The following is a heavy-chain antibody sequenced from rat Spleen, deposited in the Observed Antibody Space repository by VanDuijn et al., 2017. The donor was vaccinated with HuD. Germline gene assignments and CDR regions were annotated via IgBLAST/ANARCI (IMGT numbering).Heavy chain of an antibody. Sequence: EVQLAESGGGLVQPGRSLKLSCAASGFTFSDYYMAWVRQAPTKGLEWVATIIHDGSSTYYRDSVKGRFTISRDNAKSTLYLQVDSLRSEDTATYYCTRDVVAYWGQGTLVTVSS. CDR3: TRDVVAY. V-gene: IGHV5-20*01. J-gene: IGHJ3*01. CDR2: IIHDGSST. CDR1: GFTFSDYY.